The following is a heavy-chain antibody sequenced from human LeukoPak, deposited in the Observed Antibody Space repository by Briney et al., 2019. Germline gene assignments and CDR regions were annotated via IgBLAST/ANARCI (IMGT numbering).Heavy chain of an antibody. Sequence: GGSLRLSCAASGFTFSSYSMNWVRQAPGKGLEWVSYISSSSSTIYYADSVKGRFTISRDNAKNSLYLQMNSLRAEDTAIYYCAKNGDRGAYCTGGTCYPYFYYYMDVWGKGTTVT. J-gene: IGHJ6*03. D-gene: IGHD2-15*01. CDR2: ISSSSSTI. CDR1: GFTFSSYS. CDR3: AKNGDRGAYCTGGTCYPYFYYYMDV. V-gene: IGHV3-48*01.